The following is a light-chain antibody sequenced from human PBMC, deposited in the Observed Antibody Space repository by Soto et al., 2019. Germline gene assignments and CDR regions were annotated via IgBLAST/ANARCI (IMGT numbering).Light chain of an antibody. Sequence: DIQMTQSPSSLSASVGDRVTITCRASQSISSYLNWYQQKPRKAPKLLIYAASSLQSGVPSRFSGSGSGSDFTLTISSLQPEDFATYYWQQSYSTHTFGRGTKLEIK. CDR3: QQSYSTHT. CDR1: QSISSY. J-gene: IGKJ2*01. V-gene: IGKV1-39*01. CDR2: AAS.